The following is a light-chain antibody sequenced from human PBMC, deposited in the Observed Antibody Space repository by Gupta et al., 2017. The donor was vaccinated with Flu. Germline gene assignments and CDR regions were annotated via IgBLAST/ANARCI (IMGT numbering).Light chain of an antibody. CDR1: QSVSNN. Sequence: EVVMTQSPATLSVSPGERATLSCRASQSVSNNLAWYQQKPGQAPRVLMYGVSTRDTGIPARFSGSGSGTEFTLTISSRQSEDFAVYYFRQYKNWPPYTFGQGTKLEIK. J-gene: IGKJ2*01. CDR3: RQYKNWPPYT. V-gene: IGKV3-15*01. CDR2: GVS.